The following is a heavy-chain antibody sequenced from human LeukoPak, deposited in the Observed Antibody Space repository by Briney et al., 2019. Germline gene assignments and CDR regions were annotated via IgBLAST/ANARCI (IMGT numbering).Heavy chain of an antibody. V-gene: IGHV3-23*01. CDR3: TRTHINGWCFDS. J-gene: IGHJ4*02. Sequence: GGSLRLSCAASGFTFSHYAMSWVRQAPGKGLEWVSIITFDGGNTYYSSAKGRFTISRDNSKNTLYLQMSSLGAEDTAVYYCTRTHINGWCFDSWGQGTLVTVSS. CDR2: ITFDGGNT. CDR1: GFTFSHYA. D-gene: IGHD6-19*01.